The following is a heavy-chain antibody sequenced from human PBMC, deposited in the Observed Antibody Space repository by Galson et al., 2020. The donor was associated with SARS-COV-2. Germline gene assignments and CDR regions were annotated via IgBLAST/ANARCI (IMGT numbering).Heavy chain of an antibody. D-gene: IGHD5-18*01. CDR2: MNPKSGNT. Sequence: ASVKVSCKASGYTFTNYDINWVRQATGEGLEWMGWMNPKSGNTGYVQKFQGRVTMTRDTSTSTAYMELSSLRSEDTAVYYCARGWECGFSYGNRFDPWGQGTLVTVS. CDR1: GYTFTNYD. J-gene: IGHJ5*02. V-gene: IGHV1-8*01. CDR3: ARGWECGFSYGNRFDP.